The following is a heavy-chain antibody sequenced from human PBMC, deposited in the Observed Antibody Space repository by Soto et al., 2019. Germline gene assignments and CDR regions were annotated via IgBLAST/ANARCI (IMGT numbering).Heavy chain of an antibody. CDR3: ASQTLSAGIDI. CDR1: GGSFSGYY. V-gene: IGHV4-34*01. Sequence: SETLSLTCAVYGGSFSGYYWSWIRQPPGKGLEWIGEINHSGSTNYNPSLKSRVTISVDTSKNQFSLKLSSVTAADTAVYYCASQTLSAGIDIWGQGTMVTVSS. CDR2: INHSGST. D-gene: IGHD3-16*02. J-gene: IGHJ3*02.